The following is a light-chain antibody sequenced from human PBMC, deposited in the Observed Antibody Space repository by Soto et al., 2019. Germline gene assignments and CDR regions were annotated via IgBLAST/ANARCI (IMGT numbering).Light chain of an antibody. CDR3: SSYTSSSTVV. Sequence: QSALTQPASVSGSPGQSITISCTGTSSDVGGYNYVSWYQQHPGKAPKLMIYDVSNRPSGVSNRFSGSKSVNTASLTISGLQADDEADYYCSSYTSSSTVVFGGGTQLTVL. J-gene: IGLJ2*01. CDR2: DVS. CDR1: SSDVGGYNY. V-gene: IGLV2-14*01.